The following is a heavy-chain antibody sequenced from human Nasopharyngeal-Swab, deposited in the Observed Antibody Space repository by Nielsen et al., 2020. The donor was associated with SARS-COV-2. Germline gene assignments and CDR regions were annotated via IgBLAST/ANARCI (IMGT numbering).Heavy chain of an antibody. CDR2: SRYKANSYTT. D-gene: IGHD6-13*01. CDR3: ARDLSSIWTSGLGV. V-gene: IGHV3-72*01. Sequence: GESLNTSRAASGFTFSAHYMDWVRQAPGKVLEWVGLSRYKANSYTTEYAASVKGRFTIPRDDSKNSLYLQMSSLRTEDTALYYCARDLSSIWTSGLGVWGQGTTVIVSS. J-gene: IGHJ6*02. CDR1: GFTFSAHY.